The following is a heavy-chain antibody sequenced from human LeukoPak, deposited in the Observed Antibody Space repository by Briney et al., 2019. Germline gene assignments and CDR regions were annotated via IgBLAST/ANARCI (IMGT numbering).Heavy chain of an antibody. D-gene: IGHD5-12*01. J-gene: IGHJ4*02. V-gene: IGHV4-34*01. CDR1: GGSFSGYY. CDR2: INHSGST. Sequence: SETLSLTCAVYGGSFSGYYWSWIRQPPGKGLEWIGEINHSGSTNYNPSLKSRVTISVDTSKNQFSLKLSSVTAADTAVYYCARRRTGIVATTRPFDYWGQGTLVTVSS. CDR3: ARRRTGIVATTRPFDY.